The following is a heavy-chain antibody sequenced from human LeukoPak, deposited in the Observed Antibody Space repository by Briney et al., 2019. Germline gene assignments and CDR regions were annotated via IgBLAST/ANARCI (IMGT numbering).Heavy chain of an antibody. Sequence: PSETLSLTCAVSGGTFRGYYWSWIRQPPGKGLEWIGSIYYSGSTYYNPSLKSRVTISVDTSKNQFSLKLSSVTAADTAVYYCAGDRSGSYPFDYWGQGTLVTVSS. J-gene: IGHJ4*02. CDR2: IYYSGST. CDR3: AGDRSGSYPFDY. D-gene: IGHD1-26*01. V-gene: IGHV4-34*01. CDR1: GGTFRGYY.